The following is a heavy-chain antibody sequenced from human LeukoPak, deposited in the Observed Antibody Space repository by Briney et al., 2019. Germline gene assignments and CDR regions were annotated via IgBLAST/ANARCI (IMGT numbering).Heavy chain of an antibody. Sequence: GGSLRLSCAASGFTFSSYEMNWVRQAPGKGLAWVSYISGGGTTIYFADSVKGRFTISRDNAKKSLYLQMNSLRAEDTAVYYCAREGWGLSVADAFDIWGQGTMVTVSS. V-gene: IGHV3-48*03. CDR1: GFTFSSYE. CDR3: AREGWGLSVADAFDI. D-gene: IGHD1-26*01. J-gene: IGHJ3*02. CDR2: ISGGGTTI.